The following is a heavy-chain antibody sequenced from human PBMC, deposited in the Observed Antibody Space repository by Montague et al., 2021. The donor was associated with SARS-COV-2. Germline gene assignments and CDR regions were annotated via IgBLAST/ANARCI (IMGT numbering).Heavy chain of an antibody. CDR1: GFTFSSYE. V-gene: IGHV3-48*03. CDR2: ISSSGSTI. CDR3: ASHQLRYFDWLLLTDNYYYYGMDV. Sequence: SLRLSCAASGFTFSSYEMNWVRQAPGKGLEWVSYISSSGSTIYYSYSXXVRFTISRDNAKNSLYLQMNSLRAEDTAVYYCASHQLRYFDWLLLTDNYYYYGMDVWAQGATVTAPS. D-gene: IGHD3-9*01. J-gene: IGHJ6*02.